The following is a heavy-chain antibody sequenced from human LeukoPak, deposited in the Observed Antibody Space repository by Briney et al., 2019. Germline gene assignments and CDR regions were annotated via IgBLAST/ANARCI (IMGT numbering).Heavy chain of an antibody. Sequence: GGSLRLSCAASGFTFSSYAMSWVRQAPGKGLEWVSAISGSGGSTYYADSVKGQFTISRDNSKNTLYLQMNSLRAEDTAVYYCAKPVSSDIVVVPAAIPYYYYYYYMDVWGKGTTVTVSS. J-gene: IGHJ6*03. V-gene: IGHV3-23*01. D-gene: IGHD2-2*01. CDR1: GFTFSSYA. CDR3: AKPVSSDIVVVPAAIPYYYYYYYMDV. CDR2: ISGSGGST.